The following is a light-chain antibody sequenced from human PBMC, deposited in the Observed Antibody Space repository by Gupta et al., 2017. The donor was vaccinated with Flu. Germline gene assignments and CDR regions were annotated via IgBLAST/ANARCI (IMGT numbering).Light chain of an antibody. V-gene: IGKV1-39*01. J-gene: IGKJ2*01. CDR2: AAS. CDR1: QRISSY. Sequence: DIQMTQYPASLSASVGDRVTSTCRASQRISSYLNWYQQKAGKAPKLLIYAASRVQSGVPSRFSGSESGTDFTLTISRLQPEDFATYYCQQCDTTPSTLGQGTKLEIK. CDR3: QQCDTTPST.